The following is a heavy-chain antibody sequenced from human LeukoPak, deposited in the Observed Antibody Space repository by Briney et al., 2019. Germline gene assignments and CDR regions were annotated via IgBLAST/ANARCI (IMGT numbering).Heavy chain of an antibody. CDR3: AELGITMIGGV. Sequence: PGGSLRLSCAASGFTFGSYEMNWDRQAPGKGLEWVSYISSSGSTIYYADSVKGRFTISRDNAKNSLYLQMNSLRAEDTAVYYCAELGITMIGGVWGKGTTVTISS. J-gene: IGHJ6*04. CDR1: GFTFGSYE. V-gene: IGHV3-48*03. CDR2: ISSSGSTI. D-gene: IGHD3-10*02.